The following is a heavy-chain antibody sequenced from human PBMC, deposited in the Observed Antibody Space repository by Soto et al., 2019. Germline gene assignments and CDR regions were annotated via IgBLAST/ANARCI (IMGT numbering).Heavy chain of an antibody. J-gene: IGHJ3*02. CDR2: ISYDGSNK. Sequence: QVQLVESRGGVVQPGRSLRLSCAASGFTFSSYGMHWVRQAPGKGLEWVAVISYDGSNKYYADSVKGRFTISRDNSKNPLYLQMNSLRAEDTAVYYCAKDRDYYGSGSYAFDIWGQGTMVTVSS. D-gene: IGHD3-10*01. CDR1: GFTFSSYG. V-gene: IGHV3-30*18. CDR3: AKDRDYYGSGSYAFDI.